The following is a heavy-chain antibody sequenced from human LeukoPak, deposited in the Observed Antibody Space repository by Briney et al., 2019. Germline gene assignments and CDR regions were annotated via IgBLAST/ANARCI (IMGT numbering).Heavy chain of an antibody. CDR3: ARAPFDHSSGYCAFDS. V-gene: IGHV3-21*01. J-gene: IGHJ4*02. CDR1: GFNFSHYR. D-gene: IGHD3-22*01. Sequence: GGSLRLSCAASGFNFSHYRMNWVRQAPGKGLEWVSSINVTSSYIYYADSLKGRFTISRDNAKNSLFLQMNSLRAEDTAVYYCARAPFDHSSGYCAFDSWGQGTLVTVSS. CDR2: INVTSSYI.